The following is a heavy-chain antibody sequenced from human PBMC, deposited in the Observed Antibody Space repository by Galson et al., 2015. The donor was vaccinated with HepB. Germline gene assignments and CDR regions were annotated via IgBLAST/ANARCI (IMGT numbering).Heavy chain of an antibody. V-gene: IGHV1-18*01. D-gene: IGHD3-16*01. J-gene: IGHJ4*02. CDR1: GYTFTTYG. Sequence: VKVSCKASGYTFTTYGINWLRQAPGQGLEWMGRISTYNGNTNYAQKFQGRVTMTTDTSTNTAFMELRSLRSDDGAMYYCARGGMATRGGPTFDYWGQGTLVTVSS. CDR3: ARGGMATRGGPTFDY. CDR2: ISTYNGNT.